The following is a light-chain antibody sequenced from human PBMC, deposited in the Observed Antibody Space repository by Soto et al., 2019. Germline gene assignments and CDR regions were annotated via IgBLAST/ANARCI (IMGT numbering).Light chain of an antibody. J-gene: IGKJ1*01. Sequence: DIQMTQSPSTLSASVGDRVTITCRASQSVSSWLAWYQHKPGKVPNLLIYDASNLKSGVPSRFTGSGSGTEFTLTISSLQPDDFATYYCQQYDSYPWTFGQGTKVDIK. CDR3: QQYDSYPWT. CDR2: DAS. V-gene: IGKV1-5*01. CDR1: QSVSSW.